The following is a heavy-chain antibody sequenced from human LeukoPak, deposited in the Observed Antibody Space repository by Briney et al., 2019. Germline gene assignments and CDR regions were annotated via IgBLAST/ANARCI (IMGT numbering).Heavy chain of an antibody. CDR2: IFYSGST. V-gene: IGHV4-59*08. J-gene: IGHJ4*02. CDR3: ASELDEYNSPRAGFDY. D-gene: IGHD1-20*01. CDR1: GGSISSYY. Sequence: PSETLSLTCTVSGGSISSYYWSWIRQPPGKGLEWIGYIFYSGSTNYNPSLKSRVTISVDTSKNQFSLKLSSVTAADTAVYYCASELDEYNSPRAGFDYWGQGTLVTVSS.